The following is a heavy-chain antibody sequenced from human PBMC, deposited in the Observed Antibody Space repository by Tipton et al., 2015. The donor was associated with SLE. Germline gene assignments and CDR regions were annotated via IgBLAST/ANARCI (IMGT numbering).Heavy chain of an antibody. CDR3: ARVLQSGDAFDI. CDR1: GNTFNNHY. D-gene: IGHD4-11*01. J-gene: IGHJ3*02. Sequence: QSGAEVKKPGASVKISCKASGNTFNNHYLHWVRQAPGHGLEWMGIINPSGGSTTYSQKFQGRVTMTRDTSTSTVYMELSSLGSEDTAVYYCARVLQSGDAFDIWGQGTMVTVSS. V-gene: IGHV1-46*02. CDR2: INPSGGST.